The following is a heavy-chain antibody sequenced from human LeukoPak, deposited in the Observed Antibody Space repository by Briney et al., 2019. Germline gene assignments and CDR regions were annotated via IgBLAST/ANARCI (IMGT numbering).Heavy chain of an antibody. V-gene: IGHV1-8*03. Sequence: ASVKVSCKASGYNFNSYDINWVRQATGQGLEWMGWMNPNSGNTGYAQKFQGRVTITRNTSISTAYMELSSLGSDDTAVYYCARGFVERSGSYSVWFDPWGQGTLVTVSS. CDR2: MNPNSGNT. CDR1: GYNFNSYD. J-gene: IGHJ5*02. CDR3: ARGFVERSGSYSVWFDP. D-gene: IGHD3-10*01.